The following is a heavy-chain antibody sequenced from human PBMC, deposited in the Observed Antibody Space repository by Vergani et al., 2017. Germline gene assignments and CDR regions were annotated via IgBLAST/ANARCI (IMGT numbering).Heavy chain of an antibody. D-gene: IGHD3-22*01. J-gene: IGHJ4*02. Sequence: QVQLQESGPGLVKPSQTLSLTCTVSGGSISSGSYYWGWIRQPPGKGLEWIGSIYYSGSTYYNPSLKSRVTISVDTSKNQFSLKLSSVTAADTAVYYCARLVYYYDSSGYSIYYFDYWGQGTLVTVSS. V-gene: IGHV4-39*07. CDR2: IYYSGST. CDR3: ARLVYYYDSSGYSIYYFDY. CDR1: GGSISSGSYY.